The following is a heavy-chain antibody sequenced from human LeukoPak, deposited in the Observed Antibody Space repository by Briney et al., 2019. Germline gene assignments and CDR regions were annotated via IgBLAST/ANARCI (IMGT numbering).Heavy chain of an antibody. Sequence: GGSLRLSCAASGFTFSSYWMHWVRQAPGKGLVWVSRINSDGSSTSYADSVKGRFTISRDNAKNTLYLQMNSLRAEDTAVYYCARVQSDYDFWSGYFSPFDYWSQGTLVTVSS. V-gene: IGHV3-74*01. D-gene: IGHD3-3*01. CDR1: GFTFSSYW. CDR2: INSDGSST. CDR3: ARVQSDYDFWSGYFSPFDY. J-gene: IGHJ4*02.